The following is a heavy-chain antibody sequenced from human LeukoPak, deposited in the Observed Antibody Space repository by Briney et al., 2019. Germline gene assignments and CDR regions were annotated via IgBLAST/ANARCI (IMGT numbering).Heavy chain of an antibody. Sequence: PSETLSLTCTVSGGSISSYYWSWIRQPPGKGLEWIGYIYYSGSTNYNPSLKSRVTISVDASKNQSSLKLSSVTAADTAVYYCAGFRLWLNFDYWGQGTLVTVSS. CDR2: IYYSGST. CDR1: GGSISSYY. D-gene: IGHD2/OR15-2a*01. CDR3: AGFRLWLNFDY. J-gene: IGHJ4*02. V-gene: IGHV4-59*08.